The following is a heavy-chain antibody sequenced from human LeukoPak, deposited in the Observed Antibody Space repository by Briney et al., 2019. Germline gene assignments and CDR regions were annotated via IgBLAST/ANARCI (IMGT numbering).Heavy chain of an antibody. Sequence: GGSLRLSCAASGFTFSSYAMSWVRQAPGKGLEWVSAISGSGGSTYYADSVKGRFTISRDHSKNTMSLQMNSLRAEDTAVYYCAKGEGYCSGGSCGAFDIWGQGTMVTVSS. CDR2: ISGSGGST. J-gene: IGHJ3*02. CDR1: GFTFSSYA. D-gene: IGHD2-15*01. V-gene: IGHV3-23*01. CDR3: AKGEGYCSGGSCGAFDI.